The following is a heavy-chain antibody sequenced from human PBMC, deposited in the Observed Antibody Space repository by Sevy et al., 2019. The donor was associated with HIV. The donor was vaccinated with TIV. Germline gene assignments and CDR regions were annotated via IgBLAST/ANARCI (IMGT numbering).Heavy chain of an antibody. V-gene: IGHV4-59*11. Sequence: SETLSLSCTVSGVSISTHSWSWIRQPPGKGLEYIGYIYYNGNANYNPSFQSRVTISGDTSMNQLSLKLTSVTAADTAVYYCARDMDNFYGMDVWGQGTTVTVSS. D-gene: IGHD3-10*01. CDR2: IYYNGNA. CDR1: GVSISTHS. CDR3: ARDMDNFYGMDV. J-gene: IGHJ6*02.